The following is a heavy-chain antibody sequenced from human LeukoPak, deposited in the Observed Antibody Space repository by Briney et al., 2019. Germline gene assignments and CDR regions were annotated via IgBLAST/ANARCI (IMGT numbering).Heavy chain of an antibody. V-gene: IGHV1-46*01. CDR2: INPSGDNT. CDR1: GYTFTNNF. J-gene: IGHJ5*01. D-gene: IGHD5-24*01. Sequence: ASVKVSCKASGYTFTNNFMHWVRQAPGQGLEWIGIINPSGDNTWYAQKFQGRVTMTRDMATSTDYLEVCSLRSEDTAVYYCARTPRNGHIESWGQGTLVTVSS. CDR3: ARTPRNGHIES.